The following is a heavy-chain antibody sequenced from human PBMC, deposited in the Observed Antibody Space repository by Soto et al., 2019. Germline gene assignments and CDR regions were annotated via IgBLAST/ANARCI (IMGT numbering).Heavy chain of an antibody. J-gene: IGHJ4*02. Sequence: QEHLVESGGGVVQPGTSLRLSCEASGFTFNTYGMHWLRQTPGKGLEWVAVISYDGSDKFYLDSVKGRFTISTDNSKNTLYLQMSSLRAEDTAIYYCAKSPNFYCSSPNCYKYYFDFWGQGTLVTVSS. CDR2: ISYDGSDK. V-gene: IGHV3-30*18. CDR1: GFTFNTYG. D-gene: IGHD2-2*01. CDR3: AKSPNFYCSSPNCYKYYFDF.